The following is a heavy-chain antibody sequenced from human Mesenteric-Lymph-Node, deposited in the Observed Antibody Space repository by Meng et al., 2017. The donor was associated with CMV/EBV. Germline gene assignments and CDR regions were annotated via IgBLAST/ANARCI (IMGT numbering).Heavy chain of an antibody. CDR1: GYTFTNHD. V-gene: IGHV1-18*01. Sequence: ASVKVSCKASGYTFTNHDINWVRRAPGQGLEWMGWISAYNGNTNYAQKLQGRVTMTTDTSTSTAYMELRSLRSDDTAVYYCARDLPRYCSSTSCYTSDYWGQGTLVTVSS. CDR3: ARDLPRYCSSTSCYTSDY. J-gene: IGHJ4*02. CDR2: ISAYNGNT. D-gene: IGHD2-2*02.